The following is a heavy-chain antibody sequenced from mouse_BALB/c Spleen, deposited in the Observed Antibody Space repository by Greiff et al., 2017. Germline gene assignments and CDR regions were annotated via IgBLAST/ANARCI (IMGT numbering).Heavy chain of an antibody. V-gene: IGHV3-8*02. D-gene: IGHD2-14*01. Sequence: EVMLVESGPSLVKPSQTLSLTCSVTGDSITSGYWNWIRKFPGNKLEYMGYISYSGSTYYNPSLKSRISITRDTSKNQYYLQLNSVTTEDTATYYCARYGYRYDGYFDYWGQGTTLTVSS. CDR2: ISYSGST. CDR1: GDSITSGY. CDR3: ARYGYRYDGYFDY. J-gene: IGHJ2*01.